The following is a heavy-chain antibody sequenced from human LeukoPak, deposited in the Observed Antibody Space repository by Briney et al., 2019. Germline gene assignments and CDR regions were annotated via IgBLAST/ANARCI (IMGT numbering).Heavy chain of an antibody. J-gene: IGHJ4*03. V-gene: IGHV3-64*01. Sequence: GGSLTLSCAVSGFTFSTYAMLWVRQAPGKGLEYVSSISGNGGYTYYASSMKGRFTISRDNSKNTLFLQMGSLRAEDMAVYYCAAQGTTSGGFDHWGHRALVTVSS. D-gene: IGHD1/OR15-1a*01. CDR3: AAQGTTSGGFDH. CDR2: ISGNGGYT. CDR1: GFTFSTYA.